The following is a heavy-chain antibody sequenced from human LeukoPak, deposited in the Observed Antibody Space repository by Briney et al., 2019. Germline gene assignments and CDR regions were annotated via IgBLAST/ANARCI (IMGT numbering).Heavy chain of an antibody. CDR2: ISGSGGST. D-gene: IGHD1-1*01. Sequence: GGSLRLSCAASGFTFSSYAMSWVRQAPGKGLEWVSAISGSGGSTYYADSVKGRFTISRDNSKNTLYLQMNSLRAEDTAVYYCARDHVWNDAFDYWGQGTLVTVSS. V-gene: IGHV3-23*01. CDR1: GFTFSSYA. CDR3: ARDHVWNDAFDY. J-gene: IGHJ4*02.